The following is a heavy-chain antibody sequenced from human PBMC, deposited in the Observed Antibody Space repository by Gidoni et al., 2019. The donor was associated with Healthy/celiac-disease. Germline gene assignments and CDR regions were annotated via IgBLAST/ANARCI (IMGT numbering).Heavy chain of an antibody. CDR3: ARAQPSRQQLVLNY. Sequence: QVQLQQWGAGLLTPSETLSLTCAVYGGSFSGYYWSWIRQPPGKGLGWIGEINHSGSTNYNPALKSRVNISVDTSKNQFSLKLSSVTAADTAVYYCARAQPSRQQLVLNYWGQGILVTVSS. CDR1: GGSFSGYY. D-gene: IGHD6-13*01. V-gene: IGHV4-34*01. J-gene: IGHJ4*02. CDR2: INHSGST.